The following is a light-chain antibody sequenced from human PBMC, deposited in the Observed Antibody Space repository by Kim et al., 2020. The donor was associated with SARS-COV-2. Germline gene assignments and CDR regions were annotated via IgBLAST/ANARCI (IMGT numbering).Light chain of an antibody. CDR3: SSYAGSNRGV. J-gene: IGLJ3*02. CDR2: DVN. CDR1: SSDIGGYNY. Sequence: QSALTQPASVSGSPGQSVTISCTGTSSDIGGYNYVSWYQQHPGKAPKLLIYDVNKRPSGVSTRFSGSKSGNTASLTVSGLQAEDEADYYCSSYAGSNRGVFGGGTQLTVL. V-gene: IGLV2-14*03.